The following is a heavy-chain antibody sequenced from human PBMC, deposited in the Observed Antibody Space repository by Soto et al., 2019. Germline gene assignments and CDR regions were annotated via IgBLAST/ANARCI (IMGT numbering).Heavy chain of an antibody. CDR2: IYHSGST. V-gene: IGHV4-4*02. J-gene: IGHJ5*02. Sequence: SETLSVTCAVSGGSISSSNWWSWVRQPPGKGLEWIGEIYHSGSTNYNPSLKSRVTISVDKSKNQFSLKLSSVTAADTAVYYCASRLYSYGPTWFDPWGKGTLVTVSS. CDR3: ASRLYSYGPTWFDP. D-gene: IGHD5-18*01. CDR1: GGSISSSNW.